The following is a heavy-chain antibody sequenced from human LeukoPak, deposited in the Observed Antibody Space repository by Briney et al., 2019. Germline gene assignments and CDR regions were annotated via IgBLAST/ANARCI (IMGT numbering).Heavy chain of an antibody. J-gene: IGHJ6*03. CDR2: IYTSGST. V-gene: IGHV4-4*07. D-gene: IGHD4-17*01. CDR1: GGSISSYY. CDR3: ARDFTVTTTGYYYYMDV. Sequence: SVTLSLTCTVSGGSISSYYWSWIRQPAGKGLEWIGRIYTSGSTNYNPSLKSRVTVSVDTSKNQFSLKLSSVTAADTAVYYCARDFTVTTTGYYYYMDVWGKGTTVTVSS.